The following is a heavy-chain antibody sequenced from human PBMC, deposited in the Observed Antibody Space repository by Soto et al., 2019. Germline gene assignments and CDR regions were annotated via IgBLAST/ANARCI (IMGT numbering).Heavy chain of an antibody. CDR3: ARDVGPVTIFGEALSGYFDF. CDR1: VFSFGTYW. V-gene: IGHV3-7*03. D-gene: IGHD3-3*01. Sequence: WWSLRLSCSVSVFSFGTYWMSWVRQAPGKGLEWLASIKEDGSERYYLDSVKGRFTISRDNAKDSLSLQMNSLRGEDTAFYYCARDVGPVTIFGEALSGYFDFWGQGTLVTVSS. J-gene: IGHJ4*02. CDR2: IKEDGSER.